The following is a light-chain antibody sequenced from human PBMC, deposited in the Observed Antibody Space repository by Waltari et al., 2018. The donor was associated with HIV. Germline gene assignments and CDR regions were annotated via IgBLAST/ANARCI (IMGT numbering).Light chain of an antibody. J-gene: IGLJ2*01. CDR3: SSYTSSSTPHVV. Sequence: QSALTQPASVSGSPGQSITISCTGTSSDVGSYNLVSWYRQHPGKAPKLMIYEVSNRPSGVSNPFSGSKSGNTASLTISGLQAEDEADYYCSSYTSSSTPHVVFGGGTKLTVL. V-gene: IGLV2-14*02. CDR1: SSDVGSYNL. CDR2: EVS.